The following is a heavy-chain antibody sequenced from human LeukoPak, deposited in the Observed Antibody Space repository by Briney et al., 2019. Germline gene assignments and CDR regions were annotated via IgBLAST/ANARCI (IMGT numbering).Heavy chain of an antibody. CDR2: KSKTDGGTT. CDR3: TITMIVVVDNWFDP. D-gene: IGHD3-22*01. V-gene: IGHV3-15*01. Sequence: KSKTDGGTTDYAAPVKGRFTISRDDSKNTLYLQMNSLKTEDTAVYYCTITMIVVVDNWFDPWGQGTLVTVSS. J-gene: IGHJ5*02.